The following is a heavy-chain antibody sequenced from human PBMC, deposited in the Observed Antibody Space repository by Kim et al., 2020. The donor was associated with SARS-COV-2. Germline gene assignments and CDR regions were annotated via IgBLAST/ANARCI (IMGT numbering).Heavy chain of an antibody. V-gene: IGHV4-4*02. CDR3: ARMGAVAGTVRYFDL. Sequence: SETLSLTCAVSGGSISSSNWWSWVRQPPGKGLEWIGEIYHSGSTNYNPSLKSRVTISVDKSKNQFSLKLSSVTAADTAVYYCARMGAVAGTVRYFDLWGRGTLVTVSS. CDR2: IYHSGST. D-gene: IGHD6-19*01. J-gene: IGHJ2*01. CDR1: GGSISSSNW.